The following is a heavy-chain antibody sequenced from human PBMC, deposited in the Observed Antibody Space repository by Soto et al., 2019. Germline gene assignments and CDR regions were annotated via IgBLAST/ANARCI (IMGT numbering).Heavy chain of an antibody. CDR1: GFSLSTSGVG. D-gene: IGHD1-26*01. CDR3: AHSSRGSSDDAFDI. J-gene: IGHJ3*02. CDR2: SYWDDDK. V-gene: IGHV2-5*02. Sequence: QITLKESGPTLVKPTQTLTLTCTFSGFSLSTSGVGVDWIRQPPGKALEWLALSYWDDDKRYSPSLKSRLTITKDTSKNQVVLTMTNMDPVDTATYYCAHSSRGSSDDAFDIWGQGTMVTVSS.